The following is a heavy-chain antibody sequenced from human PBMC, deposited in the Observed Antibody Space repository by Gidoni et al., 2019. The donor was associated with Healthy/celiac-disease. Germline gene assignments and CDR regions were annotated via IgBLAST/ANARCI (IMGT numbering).Heavy chain of an antibody. CDR1: GFTFSSLA. Sequence: EVQLLESGGGLVQPRGSLRLSWAASGFTFSSLAMSSVRQAPGKGLVWVSASSGSGGSTYYADSVKGRFTISRDNSKNTLYLQMNSLRAEDTAVYYCAKEGLSGPIAVAGTTQYWGQGTLVTVSS. D-gene: IGHD6-19*01. J-gene: IGHJ4*02. V-gene: IGHV3-23*01. CDR2: SSGSGGST. CDR3: AKEGLSGPIAVAGTTQY.